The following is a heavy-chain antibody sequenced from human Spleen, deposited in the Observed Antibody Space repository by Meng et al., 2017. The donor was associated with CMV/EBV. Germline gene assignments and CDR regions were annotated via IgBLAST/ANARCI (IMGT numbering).Heavy chain of an antibody. J-gene: IGHJ4*02. CDR1: GFTFDDFT. V-gene: IGHV3-43*01. CDR3: ARAPQYSSLDY. D-gene: IGHD6-6*01. CDR2: ISWDGGST. Sequence: GESLKISCAASGFTFDDFTMHWVRQAPGKGLEWVSLISWDGGSTYYADSVKGRFTISRDNTKNSLYLQMNSLRTEDTALYYCARAPQYSSLDYWGQGALVTVSS.